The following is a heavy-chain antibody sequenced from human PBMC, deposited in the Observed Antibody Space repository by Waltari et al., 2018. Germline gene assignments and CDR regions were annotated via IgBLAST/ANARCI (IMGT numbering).Heavy chain of an antibody. CDR2: MYYRGST. V-gene: IGHV4-38-2*02. CDR1: NFYISNGYY. Sequence: QVQLQESGPGLVKPSETLSLTCAVSNFYISNGYYWGWIRQPPGKGLEWIGSMYYRGSTYENPYLKGRVTNAVDTSKNERCLNLSSVTAADTAVNYCARDVEGDGVLDGSPRRFDYWGQGILVTVSS. J-gene: IGHJ4*02. D-gene: IGHD3-10*01. CDR3: ARDVEGDGVLDGSPRRFDY.